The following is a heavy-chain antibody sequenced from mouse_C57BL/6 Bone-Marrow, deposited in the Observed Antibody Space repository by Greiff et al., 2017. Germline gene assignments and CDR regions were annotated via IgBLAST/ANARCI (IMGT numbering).Heavy chain of an antibody. CDR1: GYTFTTYP. CDR3: ARGGGGGYAMDY. J-gene: IGHJ4*01. V-gene: IGHV1-47*01. Sequence: VQVVESGAELEKPGASVKMSCKASGYTFTTYPIEWMKQNHGKSLEWIGNFHPYNDDTKYNEKFKGKATLTVEKSSSTVYLELSRLTSDDSAVYYCARGGGGGYAMDYWGQGTSVTVSS. CDR2: FHPYNDDT. D-gene: IGHD1-1*02.